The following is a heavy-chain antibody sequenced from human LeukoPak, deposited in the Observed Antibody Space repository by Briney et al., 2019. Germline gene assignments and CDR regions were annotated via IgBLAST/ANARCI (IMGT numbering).Heavy chain of an antibody. CDR1: GGSFSGYY. J-gene: IGHJ4*02. V-gene: IGHV4-34*01. D-gene: IGHD6-6*01. Sequence: SETLSLTCAVYGGSFSGYYWSWIRQPPGKGLEWIGEIDHSGSTNYNPSIKSRVTISVDTSKNQFSLNLTSVTAADTAVYYCAKGGTTIATRYIFDNWGQGTLVTVSS. CDR2: IDHSGST. CDR3: AKGGTTIATRYIFDN.